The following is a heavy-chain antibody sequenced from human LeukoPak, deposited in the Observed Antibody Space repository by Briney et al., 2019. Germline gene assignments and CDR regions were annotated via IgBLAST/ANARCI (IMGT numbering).Heavy chain of an antibody. J-gene: IGHJ4*02. D-gene: IGHD6-19*01. CDR2: ISGSGITT. CDR3: ALYRYSTGWFGTFDF. CDR1: GFTFSSYA. V-gene: IGHV3-23*01. Sequence: GGSLRLSCAASGFTFSSYAMSWVRQAPGKGLEWVLAISGSGITTYYADSVKGRFTISRDNSKNTLYLQMNSLRAEDTAVYYCALYRYSTGWFGTFDFWGQGTQVSVSS.